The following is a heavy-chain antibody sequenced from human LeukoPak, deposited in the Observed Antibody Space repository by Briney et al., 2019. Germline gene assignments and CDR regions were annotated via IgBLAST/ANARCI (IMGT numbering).Heavy chain of an antibody. CDR3: ARLARYSAMVIEDY. J-gene: IGHJ4*02. CDR1: GYTFTSYD. V-gene: IGHV1-8*01. Sequence: ASVKVSCKASGYTFTSYDINWVRQATGQGLEWMGWMNPNSGNTGYAQKFQGRVTMTRNTSISTAHMELSSLRSEDTAVYYCARLARYSAMVIEDYWGQGTLVTVSS. D-gene: IGHD5-18*01. CDR2: MNPNSGNT.